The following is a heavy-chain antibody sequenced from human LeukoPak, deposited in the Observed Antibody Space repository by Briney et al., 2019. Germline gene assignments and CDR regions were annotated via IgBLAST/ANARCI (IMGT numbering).Heavy chain of an antibody. D-gene: IGHD3-10*01. V-gene: IGHV4-38-2*02. Sequence: SETLCLTCTVSGGSISSYYWSWIRQPPGKGLEWIGSIYHSGSTYYNPSLKSRVTISVDTSKNQFSLKLSSVTAADTAVYYCARDIGSGKGQFDPWGQGTLVTVSS. CDR2: IYHSGST. CDR1: GGSISSYY. J-gene: IGHJ5*02. CDR3: ARDIGSGKGQFDP.